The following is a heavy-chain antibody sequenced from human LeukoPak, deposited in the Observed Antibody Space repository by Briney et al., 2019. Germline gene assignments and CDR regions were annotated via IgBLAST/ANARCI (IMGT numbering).Heavy chain of an antibody. D-gene: IGHD3-9*01. J-gene: IGHJ3*02. CDR1: GFTFDDYA. CDR2: ISWNSGSI. Sequence: PGGSLRLSCAASGFTFDDYAMHWVRQAPGKGLEWVSGISWNSGSIGYADSVKGRFTISRDNAKNSLYLQMNSLRAEDMALYYCAKGTISHIDDGFDIWGQGTMVTVSS. CDR3: AKGTISHIDDGFDI. V-gene: IGHV3-9*03.